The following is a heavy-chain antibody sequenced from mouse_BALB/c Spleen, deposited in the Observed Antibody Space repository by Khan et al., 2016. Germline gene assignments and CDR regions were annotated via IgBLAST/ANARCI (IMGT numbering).Heavy chain of an antibody. Sequence: EVKLLESGGGLVQPGGSLKLSCAASGFDFSRYWMSWVRQAPGKGLEWIGEINPDSSTINYTPSLKDKFIISRDNAKNTLYLQMSKVRSEDTALYYCARRLLYYYAMDYWVQGTSVTVSS. CDR3: ARRLLYYYAMDY. V-gene: IGHV4-1*02. J-gene: IGHJ4*01. CDR1: GFDFSRYW. CDR2: INPDSSTI. D-gene: IGHD2-12*01.